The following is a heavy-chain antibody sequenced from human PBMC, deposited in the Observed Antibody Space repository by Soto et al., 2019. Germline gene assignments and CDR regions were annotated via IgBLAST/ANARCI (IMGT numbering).Heavy chain of an antibody. CDR3: AKNFYFDS. J-gene: IGHJ4*02. V-gene: IGHV3-23*01. CDR2: FNAVDEYT. Sequence: GGSLRLSCAASGFTFSSYAMSWVRQAPGKGLEWVSSFNAVDEYTKYADSVKGRFTISRDNPKNTVYLQMNSLRAEDTAVYYCAKNFYFDSWGQGTLVTVSS. CDR1: GFTFSSYA.